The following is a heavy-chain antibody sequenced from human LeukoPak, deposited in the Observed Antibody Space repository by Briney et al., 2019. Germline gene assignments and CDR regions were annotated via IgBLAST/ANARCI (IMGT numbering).Heavy chain of an antibody. V-gene: IGHV5-51*01. CDR3: ARSRLSFGEVGWFDP. CDR2: IYPGDSDT. CDR1: GYSFINYW. J-gene: IGHJ5*02. D-gene: IGHD3-10*01. Sequence: GEALKISCKGSGYSFINYWIGWVRQVPGKGLGWVGIIYPGDSDTRYRPSCQGQVTISADKSIRTAYLQWSSLKASDTAMYYCARSRLSFGEVGWFDPWGQGTLVTVPS.